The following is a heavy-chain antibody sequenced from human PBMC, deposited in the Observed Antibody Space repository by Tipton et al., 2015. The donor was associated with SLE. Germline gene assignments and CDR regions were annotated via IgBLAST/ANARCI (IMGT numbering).Heavy chain of an antibody. Sequence: PGLVKPSETLSLTCTVSSGSISSYYWSWIRQPPGKGLEWIGYIYYSGSTNYNPSLKSRVTISVDTSKNQFSLKLSSVTAADTAVYYCARGGKLGINWFDPWGQGTLVTVSS. CDR2: IYYSGST. V-gene: IGHV4-59*01. CDR3: ARGGKLGINWFDP. D-gene: IGHD7-27*01. J-gene: IGHJ5*02. CDR1: SGSISSYY.